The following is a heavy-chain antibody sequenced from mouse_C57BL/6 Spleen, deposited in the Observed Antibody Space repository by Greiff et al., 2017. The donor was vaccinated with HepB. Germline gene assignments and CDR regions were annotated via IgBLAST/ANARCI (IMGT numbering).Heavy chain of an antibody. V-gene: IGHV1-69*01. Sequence: VQLQQPGAELVMPGASVKLSCKASGYTFTSYWMHWVKQRPGQGLEWIGEIDPSDSYTNYNQKFKGKSTLTVDKPSSTAYMQLSSLTSEDSAVYYCARGDSNSAWFAYWGQGTLVTVSA. J-gene: IGHJ3*01. CDR3: ARGDSNSAWFAY. D-gene: IGHD2-5*01. CDR1: GYTFTSYW. CDR2: IDPSDSYT.